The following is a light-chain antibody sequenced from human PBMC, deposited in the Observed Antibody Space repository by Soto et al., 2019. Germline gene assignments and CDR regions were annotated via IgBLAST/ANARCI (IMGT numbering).Light chain of an antibody. CDR1: QSLSANY. J-gene: IGKJ5*01. CDR2: SAS. CDR3: QQYGTSPIT. Sequence: EIGLTQSPGTLSLSPGERVTLSCRASQSLSANYLAWYQQKPGQAPRLLIYSASNMAAGIPDRFSGGGSGTDFALTINRLEPEDFSVYYCQQYGTSPITFGQGTLLVIK. V-gene: IGKV3-20*01.